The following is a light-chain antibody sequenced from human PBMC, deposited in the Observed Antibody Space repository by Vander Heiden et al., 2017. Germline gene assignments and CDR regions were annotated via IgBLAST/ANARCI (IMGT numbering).Light chain of an antibody. J-gene: IGLJ2*01. CDR1: KLGDKY. CDR2: QDS. V-gene: IGLV3-1*01. CDR3: QAWDSSIVV. Sequence: SYELTQPPSVSVSPGQTASITCSGDKLGDKYACWYQQKPGQSPVLVIYQDSKRPSGIPERFSGSSSGKKATLTISGTQAMDEADYYCQAWDSSIVVCGGGTKL.